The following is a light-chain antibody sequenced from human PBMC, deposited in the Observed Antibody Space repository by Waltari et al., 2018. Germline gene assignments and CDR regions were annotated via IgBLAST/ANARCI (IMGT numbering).Light chain of an antibody. Sequence: QSALTQPASVSGSPGQSITISCTGTSSDVGNYNLFSWYQQHPGKAPKVMIYEVNKRPSGVSNRFSGSKSGNTASLTISGLQAEDEADYYCCSYAGSSIFYVFGTGTKVTVL. V-gene: IGLV2-23*02. CDR3: CSYAGSSIFYV. CDR1: SSDVGNYNL. J-gene: IGLJ1*01. CDR2: EVN.